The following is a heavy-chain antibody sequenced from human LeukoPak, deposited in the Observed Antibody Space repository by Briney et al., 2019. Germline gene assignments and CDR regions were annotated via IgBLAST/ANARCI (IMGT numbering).Heavy chain of an antibody. Sequence: ASVKVSCKASGYTLTNYGISWVRQAPGQGLEWMGWISAYNGNTKYAQKVQGRVTMTTDTSTSTAYMELRGLRSEDTAVYYCARGIAVAGTHYWGQGTLVTVSS. CDR1: GYTLTNYG. D-gene: IGHD6-19*01. CDR2: ISAYNGNT. CDR3: ARGIAVAGTHY. J-gene: IGHJ4*02. V-gene: IGHV1-18*01.